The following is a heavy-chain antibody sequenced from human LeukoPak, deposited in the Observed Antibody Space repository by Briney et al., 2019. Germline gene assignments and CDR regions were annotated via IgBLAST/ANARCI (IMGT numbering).Heavy chain of an antibody. V-gene: IGHV3-21*01. J-gene: IGHJ4*02. CDR1: GFTFSSYS. Sequence: GGSLRLSCAASGFTFSSYSMNWVRQAPGKGLEWVPSISSSSSYLYYADSVKGRFTISRDNAKNSLYLQMNSLRAEDTAVYYCARDADFGVVYFDYWGQGTLVTVSS. D-gene: IGHD3-3*01. CDR2: ISSSSSYL. CDR3: ARDADFGVVYFDY.